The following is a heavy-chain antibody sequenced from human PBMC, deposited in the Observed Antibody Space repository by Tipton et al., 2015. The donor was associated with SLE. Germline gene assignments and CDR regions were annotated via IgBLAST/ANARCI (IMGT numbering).Heavy chain of an antibody. CDR1: GFTVSSNY. D-gene: IGHD3-22*01. J-gene: IGHJ3*02. CDR3: AHTYYYDSSGYSDAFDI. Sequence: SLRLSCAASGFTVSSNYMSWVRQAPGKGLEWVSAISGSGGSTYYADSVKGRFTISRDNSKNTLYLQMNSLRAEDTAVYYCAHTYYYDSSGYSDAFDIWGQGTMVTVSS. V-gene: IGHV3-23*01. CDR2: ISGSGGST.